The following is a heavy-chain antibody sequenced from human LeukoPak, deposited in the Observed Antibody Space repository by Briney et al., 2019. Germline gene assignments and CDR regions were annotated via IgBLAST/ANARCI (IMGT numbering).Heavy chain of an antibody. D-gene: IGHD3-22*01. Sequence: GGSLRLSCAASGFTFSTYAMSWVRQAPGKGLEWVSAISGSGGSTYYADSVKGRFTISRDNSKNTLYLQMNSLRAEDTAVYYCAKDGHLTMIVVVITFLWLDYWGQGTLVTVSS. CDR3: AKDGHLTMIVVVITFLWLDY. CDR2: ISGSGGST. J-gene: IGHJ4*02. V-gene: IGHV3-23*01. CDR1: GFTFSTYA.